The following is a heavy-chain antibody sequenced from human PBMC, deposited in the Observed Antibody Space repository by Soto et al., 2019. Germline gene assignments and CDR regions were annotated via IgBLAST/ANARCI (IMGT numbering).Heavy chain of an antibody. Sequence: SVKVSCKASGGIFRSYAISGVLQSPLQWLDWMAGILPIFGTANYAQKFQGRVTITADKSTTTAYMELGSLRSEDTAVYYCARVCSLDSNGYYSPDYYYGMDVWGQGTTVTVSS. CDR3: ARVCSLDSNGYYSPDYYYGMDV. CDR1: GGIFRSYA. D-gene: IGHD3-22*01. CDR2: ILPIFGTA. J-gene: IGHJ6*02. V-gene: IGHV1-69*06.